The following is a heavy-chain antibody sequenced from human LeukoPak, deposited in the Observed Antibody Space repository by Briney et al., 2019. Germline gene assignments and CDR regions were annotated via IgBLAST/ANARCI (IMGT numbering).Heavy chain of an antibody. J-gene: IGHJ5*02. CDR3: ARIDYDILTGAPRGWFDP. D-gene: IGHD3-9*01. CDR2: IYYSGST. Sequence: PSETLSLTCTVSGGSISSYYWSWIRQPPGKGLEWIGYIYYSGSTNYNPSLKSRVTISVDTSKNQFSLKLSSVTAADTAVYYCARIDYDILTGAPRGWFDPWGQGTLVTVSS. V-gene: IGHV4-59*01. CDR1: GGSISSYY.